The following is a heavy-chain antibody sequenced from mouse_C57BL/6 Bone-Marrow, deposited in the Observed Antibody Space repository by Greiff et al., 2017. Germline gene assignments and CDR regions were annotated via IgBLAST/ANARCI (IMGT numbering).Heavy chain of an antibody. J-gene: IGHJ3*01. Sequence: QVQLKESGAELARPGASVKLSCKASGYTFTSSGISWVKQRTGQGLEWIGEIYPRSGNTYYNEKFKGKATLTADKSSSTAYMALRSLTSEDSAVYFCANYGSSTFAYWGQGTLVTVSA. D-gene: IGHD1-1*01. CDR3: ANYGSSTFAY. CDR1: GYTFTSSG. CDR2: IYPRSGNT. V-gene: IGHV1-81*01.